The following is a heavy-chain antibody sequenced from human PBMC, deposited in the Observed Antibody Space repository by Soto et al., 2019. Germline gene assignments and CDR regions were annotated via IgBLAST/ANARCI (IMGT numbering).Heavy chain of an antibody. V-gene: IGHV3-23*01. D-gene: IGHD3-9*01. CDR1: GFTFSTYA. CDR3: AKDYDILTGYYRFDY. Sequence: PGESLKISCAASGFTFSTYAMAWVRQAPGKGLEWVSAISGSGGSTYYADSVKGRFTISRDNSKNTLYLQMNSLRAEDTAVYYCAKDYDILTGYYRFDYWGQGTLVTVSS. J-gene: IGHJ4*02. CDR2: ISGSGGST.